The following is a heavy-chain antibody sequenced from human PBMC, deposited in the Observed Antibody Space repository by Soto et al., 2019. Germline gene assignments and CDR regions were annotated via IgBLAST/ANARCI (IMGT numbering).Heavy chain of an antibody. CDR3: ARERSSVYTLDA. V-gene: IGHV4-4*02. J-gene: IGHJ5*01. CDR2: IFHSGST. D-gene: IGHD6-13*01. Sequence: SETLSLTCTVSGGSISSSYWWTWVRQPPGKGLEWIGEIFHSGSTNYNPSLKSRATMSVDKSKWQFSLKLTSVTAADTAVYYCARERSSVYTLDAWGQGTPVTVSS. CDR1: GGSISSSYW.